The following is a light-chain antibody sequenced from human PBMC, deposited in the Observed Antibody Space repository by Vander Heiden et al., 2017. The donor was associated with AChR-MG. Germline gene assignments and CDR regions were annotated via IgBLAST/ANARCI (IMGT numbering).Light chain of an antibody. J-gene: IGKJ2*01. CDR3: QHYGSSSYT. V-gene: IGKV3-20*01. Sequence: EIVLTQSPGTLSLSPGERATLSCRASQSVTSIYFAWYQQKPGQPPRLLIYNTSSRATGIPDRFSGRGSGTDVTLTISRLEPEDFAVYYCQHYGSSSYTFGQGTKLEI. CDR2: NTS. CDR1: QSVTSIY.